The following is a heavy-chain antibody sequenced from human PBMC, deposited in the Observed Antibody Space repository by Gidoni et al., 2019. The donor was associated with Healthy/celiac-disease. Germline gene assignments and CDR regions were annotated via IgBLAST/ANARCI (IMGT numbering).Heavy chain of an antibody. J-gene: IGHJ3*02. CDR2: IYYSGST. Sequence: QLQLQESGPGLVKPSETLSLTCTVSGGSISSSSYYWGWIRQPPGKGLEWIGSIYYSGSTYYNPSLKSRVTISVDTSKNQFSLKLSSVTAADTAVYYCARVRRNIVVVPAAIAAGAFDIWGQGTMVTVSS. V-gene: IGHV4-39*01. CDR1: GGSISSSSYY. CDR3: ARVRRNIVVVPAAIAAGAFDI. D-gene: IGHD2-2*01.